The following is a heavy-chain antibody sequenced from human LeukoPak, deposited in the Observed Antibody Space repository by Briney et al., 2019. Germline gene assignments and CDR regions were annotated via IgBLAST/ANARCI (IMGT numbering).Heavy chain of an antibody. J-gene: IGHJ4*02. Sequence: ETLSLTCTVSGGSISSSSYYWGWIRQPPGKGLEWVSAISGSGGSTYYADSVKGRFTISRDNSKNTLYLQMNSLRAEDTAVYYCAKGLVGATTVPGLYYFDYWGQGTLVTVSS. V-gene: IGHV3-23*01. CDR1: GGSISSSSYY. D-gene: IGHD1-26*01. CDR2: ISGSGGST. CDR3: AKGLVGATTVPGLYYFDY.